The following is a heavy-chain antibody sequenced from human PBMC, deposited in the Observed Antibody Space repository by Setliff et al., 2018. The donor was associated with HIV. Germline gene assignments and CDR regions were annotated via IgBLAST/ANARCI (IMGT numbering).Heavy chain of an antibody. CDR1: GGSLSDYS. V-gene: IGHV4-34*01. CDR3: ASTAYDSSGYSY. Sequence: PSETLSLTCTVSGGSLSDYSWSWIRQPPGKGLEWIGEMNHSGSTNYNPSLKSRVTISVDASKNQFSLKLSSVTAADTAVYYCASTAYDSSGYSYWGQGTLVTVSS. CDR2: MNHSGST. J-gene: IGHJ4*02. D-gene: IGHD3-22*01.